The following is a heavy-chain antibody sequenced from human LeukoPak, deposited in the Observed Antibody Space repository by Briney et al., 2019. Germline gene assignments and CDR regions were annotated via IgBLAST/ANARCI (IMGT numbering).Heavy chain of an antibody. Sequence: GGSLRLSCAASGFSFSNFSMHWVRQAPGKGLEWVAVTSYDGTSKYYADSVKGRFTIPRENAKNTLYLQMNSLSLEDTAVYYCARESAVTLADYGFDVWGQGTTVTVSS. CDR1: GFSFSNFS. CDR2: TSYDGTSK. J-gene: IGHJ6*02. CDR3: ARESAVTLADYGFDV. V-gene: IGHV3-30-3*01. D-gene: IGHD4-17*01.